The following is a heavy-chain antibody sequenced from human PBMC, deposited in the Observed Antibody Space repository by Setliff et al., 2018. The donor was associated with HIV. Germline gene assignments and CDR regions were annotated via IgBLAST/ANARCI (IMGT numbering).Heavy chain of an antibody. CDR2: IKSKADGGTT. CDR3: TAGREG. Sequence: GSLRLSCAASGFTFNTYAMNWVRQAPGKGLEWVGRIKSKADGGTTDYAAPVKGRFTISRDDSKNTLYLQLNSLKTEGTALYYCTAGREGWGQGTLVTVSS. CDR1: GFTFNTYA. V-gene: IGHV3-15*01. J-gene: IGHJ4*02. D-gene: IGHD1-26*01.